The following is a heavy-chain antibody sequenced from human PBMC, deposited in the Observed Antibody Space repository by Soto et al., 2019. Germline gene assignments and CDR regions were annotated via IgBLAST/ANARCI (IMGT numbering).Heavy chain of an antibody. CDR1: GGSFSGYY. CDR3: ARYVGYCSGGSCYRYYIDY. V-gene: IGHV4-34*01. Sequence: SETLSLTCAVYGGSFSGYYWSWIRQPPGKGLEWIGEINHSGSTNYNPSLKSRVTISVDTSKNQFSLKLSSVTAADTAVYYCARYVGYCSGGSCYRYYIDYWCQGTLVTVSS. CDR2: INHSGST. D-gene: IGHD2-15*01. J-gene: IGHJ4*02.